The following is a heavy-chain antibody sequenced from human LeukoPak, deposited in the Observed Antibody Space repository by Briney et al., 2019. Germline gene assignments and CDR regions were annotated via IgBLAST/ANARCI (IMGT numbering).Heavy chain of an antibody. CDR3: ARDGPLRYFDWYQRDPFDY. J-gene: IGHJ4*02. V-gene: IGHV3-53*01. CDR2: IYSGGST. CDR1: GFTVSSNY. Sequence: PGGSLRLSCAASGFTVSSNYMSWVRQAPGKGLEWVSVIYSGGSTYYADSVKGRFTISRDNAKNSLYLQMNSLRAEDTAVYYCARDGPLRYFDWYQRDPFDYWGQGTLVTVSS. D-gene: IGHD3-9*01.